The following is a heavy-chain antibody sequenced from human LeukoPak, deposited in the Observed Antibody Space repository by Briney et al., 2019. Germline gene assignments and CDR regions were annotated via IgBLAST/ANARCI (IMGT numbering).Heavy chain of an antibody. D-gene: IGHD5-24*01. CDR2: INHSGST. CDR1: GGSISSGDYY. Sequence: PSETLSLTCTVSGGSISSGDYYWSWIRQPPGKGLEWIGEINHSGSTNYNPSLKSRVTISVDTSKNQFSLKLSSVTAADTAVYYCARGRPWRRAFDIWGQGTMVTVSS. J-gene: IGHJ3*02. V-gene: IGHV4-39*07. CDR3: ARGRPWRRAFDI.